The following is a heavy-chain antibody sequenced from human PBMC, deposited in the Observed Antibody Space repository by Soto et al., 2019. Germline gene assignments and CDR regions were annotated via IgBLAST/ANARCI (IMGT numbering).Heavy chain of an antibody. CDR3: AKDESQHLYSSSWPAGRYYYYYYGMDV. V-gene: IGHV3-43*01. CDR1: GFTFDDYT. Sequence: PGGSLRLSCAASGFTFDDYTMHWVRQAPGKGLEWVSLISWDGGSTYYADSVKGRFTISRDNSKNSLYLQMNSLRTEDTALYYCAKDESQHLYSSSWPAGRYYYYYYGMDVWGQGTKVTVSS. D-gene: IGHD6-13*01. J-gene: IGHJ6*02. CDR2: ISWDGGST.